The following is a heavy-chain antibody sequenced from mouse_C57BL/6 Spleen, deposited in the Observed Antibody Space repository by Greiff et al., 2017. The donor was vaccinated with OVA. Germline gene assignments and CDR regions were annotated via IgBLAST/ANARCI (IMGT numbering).Heavy chain of an antibody. Sequence: VKLQQPGAELVKPGASVKLSCKASGYTFTSYWMHWVKQRPGQGLEWIGMIHPNSGSTNYNEKFKSKATLTVDKSSSTAYMQLSSLTSEDSAVYYCAPYYYGSSYGYWGQGTTLTVSS. J-gene: IGHJ2*01. V-gene: IGHV1-64*01. CDR2: IHPNSGST. CDR3: APYYYGSSYGY. D-gene: IGHD1-1*01. CDR1: GYTFTSYW.